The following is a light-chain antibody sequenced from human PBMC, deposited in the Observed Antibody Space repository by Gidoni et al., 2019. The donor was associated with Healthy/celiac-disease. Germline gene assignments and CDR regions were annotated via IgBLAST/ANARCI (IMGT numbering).Light chain of an antibody. Sequence: EIVITQSPATLSVSPGERATLSCRASQSVSSNLAWYQQKPGQAPRLLIYGASTRATGIPARFSGSGSGTEFTITISSLQSEDFAVYYCQQYNNWPLTFGGGTKVEIK. J-gene: IGKJ4*01. CDR1: QSVSSN. V-gene: IGKV3-15*01. CDR3: QQYNNWPLT. CDR2: GAS.